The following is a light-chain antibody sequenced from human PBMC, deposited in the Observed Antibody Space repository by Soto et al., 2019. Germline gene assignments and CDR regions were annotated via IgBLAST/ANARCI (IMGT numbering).Light chain of an antibody. CDR2: WAS. J-gene: IGKJ2*01. CDR3: KQYYNTPYT. V-gene: IGKV4-1*01. CDR1: QSLLYTSNNKNY. Sequence: DIVMTQSPDSLAVSLGERATINCNSSQSLLYTSNNKNYLAWYQQKPGQPPKLLIYWASTRESGVPDRFSDSGSGTDFTLTISSLQAEDVAVFYCKQYYNTPYTFGQGTKLEIK.